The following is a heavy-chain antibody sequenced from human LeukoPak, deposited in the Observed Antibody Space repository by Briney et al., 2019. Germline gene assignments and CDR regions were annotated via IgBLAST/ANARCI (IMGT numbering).Heavy chain of an antibody. CDR3: ARSDYGDYGVGGY. J-gene: IGHJ4*02. V-gene: IGHV4-59*01. CDR2: IYYNVDP. Sequence: SESLSLTCTVSGDSISSFHWSWIRQPPGKGLEWIGYIYYNVDPRYSPSLKSRVTISVDTSRNQFSLNMKSVTAADTAVYYCARSDYGDYGVGGYWGQGTLVTVSS. CDR1: GDSISSFH. D-gene: IGHD4-17*01.